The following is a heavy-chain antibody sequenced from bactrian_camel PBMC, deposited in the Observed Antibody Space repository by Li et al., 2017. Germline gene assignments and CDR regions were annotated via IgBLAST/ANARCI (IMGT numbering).Heavy chain of an antibody. J-gene: IGHJ4*01. CDR2: IDEDDRI. V-gene: IGHV3S53*01. Sequence: HVQLVESGGGAVQAGGSLNLSCVVSGGYVLSDCMGWYRQVPGKEREGIAVIDEDDRITYEDSVQGRFTISQDNAKNTVYLQMNSLKSEDTALYYCSTRMVVGGDSYWGQGTQVTVS. D-gene: IGHD7*01. CDR3: STRMVVGGDSY. CDR1: GGYVLSDC.